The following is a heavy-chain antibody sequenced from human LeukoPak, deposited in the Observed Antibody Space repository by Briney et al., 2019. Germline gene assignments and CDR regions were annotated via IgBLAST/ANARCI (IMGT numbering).Heavy chain of an antibody. CDR1: GFTFSSCG. Sequence: PGGSLRLSCAASGFTFSSCGMHWVRQAPGKGLEWVAVISYDGSNKYYADSVKGRFTISRDNSKNTLFLEMNSLRAEDTAVYYCAKALTSGWYLDAFNTWGQGTMVTVSS. CDR3: AKALTSGWYLDAFNT. J-gene: IGHJ3*02. D-gene: IGHD6-19*01. CDR2: ISYDGSNK. V-gene: IGHV3-30*18.